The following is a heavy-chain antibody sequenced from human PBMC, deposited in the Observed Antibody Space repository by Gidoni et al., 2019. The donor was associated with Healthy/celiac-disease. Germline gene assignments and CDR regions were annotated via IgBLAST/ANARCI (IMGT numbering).Heavy chain of an antibody. CDR3: ASQRDYYDSSGYSNFDY. D-gene: IGHD3-22*01. J-gene: IGHJ4*02. Sequence: QVQLVESGGGVVQPARSLRLSCAASGFTFSSYAMHWVCQAPGKGLEWVAVRSYDGRKKYYADAVKGRFTISRDNSKNTLYLQMNSLRAEDTAVYYCASQRDYYDSSGYSNFDYWGQGTLVTVSS. V-gene: IGHV3-30*04. CDR2: RSYDGRKK. CDR1: GFTFSSYA.